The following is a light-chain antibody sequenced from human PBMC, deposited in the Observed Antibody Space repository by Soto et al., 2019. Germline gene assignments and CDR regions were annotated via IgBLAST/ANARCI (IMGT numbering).Light chain of an antibody. V-gene: IGKV4-1*01. CDR1: QSVFSNSNNKKY. J-gene: IGKJ1*01. CDR3: QQYYSTPWT. Sequence: IVMTQSADSLAVSXXERAXXNCKSSQSVFSNSNNKKYLXWYQQKPGQPPKLXIXWASIRESGVPDRSSGXXSGTDFTLTINSLQAEDVAVYYCQQYYSTPWTFGQGTKVEIK. CDR2: WAS.